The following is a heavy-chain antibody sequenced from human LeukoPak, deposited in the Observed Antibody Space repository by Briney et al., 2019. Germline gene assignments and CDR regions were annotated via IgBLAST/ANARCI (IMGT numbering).Heavy chain of an antibody. CDR3: ASKEYYYYGMDV. CDR1: GGSSSSSNW. V-gene: IGHV4-4*02. Sequence: SGTLSLTCAVSGGSSSSSNWWNWVRPPPGKGLEWIGEIDHSGRTNYNPSLKSRVTISVDKSKNQISLKLSSVTAADTAVYYCASKEYYYYGMDVWGQGTTVTVSS. CDR2: IDHSGRT. J-gene: IGHJ6*01.